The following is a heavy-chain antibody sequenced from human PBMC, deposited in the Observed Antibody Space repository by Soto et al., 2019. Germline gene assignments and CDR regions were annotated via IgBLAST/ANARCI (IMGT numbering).Heavy chain of an antibody. D-gene: IGHD4-17*01. CDR1: GFSVSSSY. CDR2: IDSGGST. J-gene: IGHJ6*02. Sequence: EVQLVESGGGLVQPGGSLRLSCAASGFSVSSSYMNWVRQAPGKGLEWVSVIDSGGSTDHADSVKSRLTTSTDNSKNTVFLKMNRLRGENTDVYYCATIFTTMTPEERYSYGFDVWGQGTTVTVSS. V-gene: IGHV3-66*01. CDR3: ATIFTTMTPEERYSYGFDV.